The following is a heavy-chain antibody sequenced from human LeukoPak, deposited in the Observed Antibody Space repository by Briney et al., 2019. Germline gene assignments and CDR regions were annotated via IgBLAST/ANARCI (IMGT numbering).Heavy chain of an antibody. J-gene: IGHJ5*02. V-gene: IGHV4-30-4*01. CDR2: IYYSGST. D-gene: IGHD1-14*01. Sequence: PSEALSLTCTVSGGSISSGDYYWSWIRQPPGKGLEWIGYIYYSGSTYYNPSLKSRVTISVDTSKNQFSLKLSSVTAADTAVYYCAREHLGPPNWFDPWGQGTLVTVSS. CDR3: AREHLGPPNWFDP. CDR1: GGSISSGDYY.